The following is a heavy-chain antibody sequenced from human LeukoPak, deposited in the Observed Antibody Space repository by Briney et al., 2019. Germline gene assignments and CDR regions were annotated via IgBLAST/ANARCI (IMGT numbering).Heavy chain of an antibody. CDR1: GFTFSDYY. CDR2: ISGSGGTT. J-gene: IGHJ5*02. D-gene: IGHD3-10*01. CDR3: ARVIMVRGKWFDT. Sequence: PGGSLRLSCAASGFTFSDYYMTWIRQAPGKGLELVSYISGSGGTTYYADSVRGRFTISRDNAKNSLYLQMNSLRVEDTAVYYCARVIMVRGKWFDTWGQGTLVTVSS. V-gene: IGHV3-11*01.